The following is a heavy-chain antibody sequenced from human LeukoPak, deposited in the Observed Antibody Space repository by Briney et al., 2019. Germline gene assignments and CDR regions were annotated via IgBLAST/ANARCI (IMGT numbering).Heavy chain of an antibody. Sequence: PSETLSLTCAVYGGSFSGYYWSWIRQPPGKGLEWIGEINHSGSTNYNPSLKSRVTISVDTSKNQFSLKLSSVTAADTAVYYCAKDSSRYSSRRFDYWGQGTLVTVSS. D-gene: IGHD6-13*01. J-gene: IGHJ4*02. V-gene: IGHV4-34*01. CDR3: AKDSSRYSSRRFDY. CDR2: INHSGST. CDR1: GGSFSGYY.